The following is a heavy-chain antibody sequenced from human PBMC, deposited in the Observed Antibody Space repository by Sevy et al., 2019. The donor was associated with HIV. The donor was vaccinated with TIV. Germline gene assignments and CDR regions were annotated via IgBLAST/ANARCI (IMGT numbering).Heavy chain of an antibody. J-gene: IGHJ4*02. D-gene: IGHD5-12*01. Sequence: GESLKISCKGFGNNFNSYWIGWVRQMPGKGLELRGFIYPSDSDTRHSPPFQGQVTISAHKSISTAYLQWSSLKPSDNDIYYCSRSGYSGYAFDYWGQGTLVTVSS. CDR1: GNNFNSYW. CDR2: IYPSDSDT. V-gene: IGHV5-51*01. CDR3: SRSGYSGYAFDY.